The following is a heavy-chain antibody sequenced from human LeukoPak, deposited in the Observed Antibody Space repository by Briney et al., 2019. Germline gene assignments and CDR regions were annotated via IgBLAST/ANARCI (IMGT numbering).Heavy chain of an antibody. J-gene: IGHJ4*02. CDR3: ARNARILYYFDY. D-gene: IGHD2-15*01. V-gene: IGHV3-30-3*01. CDR2: ISYDGSNK. CDR1: GFTFSSYA. Sequence: GGSLRLSCAASGFTFSSYAMHWVRQAPGKGLEWVAVISYDGSNKYYADSVKGRFTISRDNSKNTLYLQMNSLRAEDTAVYYRARNARILYYFDYWGQGTLVTVSS.